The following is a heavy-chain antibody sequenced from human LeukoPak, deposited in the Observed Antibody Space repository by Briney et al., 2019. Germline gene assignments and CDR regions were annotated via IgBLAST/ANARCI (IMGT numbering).Heavy chain of an antibody. CDR2: INPNSGGT. CDR3: AREPRRGHWFDP. J-gene: IGHJ5*02. CDR1: GYTFTSYG. Sequence: GASVKVSCKASGYTFTSYGISWVRQAPGQGLEWMGWINPNSGGTNYAQKFQGRVTMTRDTSISTAYMELSRLRSDDTAVYYCAREPRRGHWFDPWGQGTLVTVSS. V-gene: IGHV1-2*02.